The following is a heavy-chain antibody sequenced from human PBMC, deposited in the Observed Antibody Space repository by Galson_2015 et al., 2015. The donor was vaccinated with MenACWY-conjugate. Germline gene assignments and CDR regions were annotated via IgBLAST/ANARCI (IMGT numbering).Heavy chain of an antibody. Sequence: SVKVSCKASGGTFSSYAISWVRQAPGQGLEWMGGIIPIFGTANYAQKFQGGVTITADESTSTAYMELSSLRSEDTAVYYCARGLRSGYYSPFDYWGQGTLVTVSS. CDR2: IIPIFGTA. CDR1: GGTFSSYA. J-gene: IGHJ4*02. D-gene: IGHD3-22*01. V-gene: IGHV1-69*13. CDR3: ARGLRSGYYSPFDY.